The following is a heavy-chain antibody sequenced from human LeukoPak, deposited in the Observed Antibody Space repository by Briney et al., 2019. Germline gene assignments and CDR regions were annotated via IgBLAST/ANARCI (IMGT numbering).Heavy chain of an antibody. D-gene: IGHD3-22*01. CDR3: ARANTVIGR. J-gene: IGHJ4*02. V-gene: IGHV4-59*08. Sequence: SETLSLTCTVSGGSISSYYWSWLRQPPGKGLEWIGYIYYSGSTNYNPSLKSRVTISVDTSKNQFSLKLSSVTAADTAVYYCARANTVIGRWGQGTLVTVSS. CDR1: GGSISSYY. CDR2: IYYSGST.